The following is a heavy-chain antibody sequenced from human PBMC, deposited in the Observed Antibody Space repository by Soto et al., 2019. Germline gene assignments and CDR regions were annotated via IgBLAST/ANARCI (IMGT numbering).Heavy chain of an antibody. CDR3: ARDLDSSPGWFAP. CDR1: GFTFSSYS. J-gene: IGHJ5*02. D-gene: IGHD6-13*01. Sequence: GGSLRLSCAASGFTFSSYSMNWVRQAPGKGLEWVSSISSSSSYIYYADSVKGRFTISRDNAKNSLYLQMNSLRAEDKAVYYCARDLDSSPGWFAPRGQRTLVTVSS. CDR2: ISSSSSYI. V-gene: IGHV3-21*01.